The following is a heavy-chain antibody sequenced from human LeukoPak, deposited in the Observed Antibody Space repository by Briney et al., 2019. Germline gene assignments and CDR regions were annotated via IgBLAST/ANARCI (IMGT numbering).Heavy chain of an antibody. V-gene: IGHV4-34*01. Sequence: SETLSLTCAVYGGSFSGYYWSWIHQPPGKGLEWIGEINHSGSTNYNPSLKSRVTISVDTSKNQFSLKLSSVTAADTAVYYCARLVVVPAAMQRIDIWGQGTMVTVSS. CDR2: INHSGST. CDR3: ARLVVVPAAMQRIDI. CDR1: GGSFSGYY. D-gene: IGHD2-2*01. J-gene: IGHJ3*02.